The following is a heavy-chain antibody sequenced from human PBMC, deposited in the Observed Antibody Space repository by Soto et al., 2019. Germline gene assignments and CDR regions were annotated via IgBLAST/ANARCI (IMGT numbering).Heavy chain of an antibody. V-gene: IGHV3-49*03. CDR3: TRDVYSGTIFGVAA. J-gene: IGHJ4*02. D-gene: IGHD3-3*01. CDR1: GFTFGDYA. Sequence: GGSLRLSCTASGFTFGDYAMSWFRQAPGKGLEWVGFIRSKAYGGTTEYAASVKGRFTISRDDSKSIAYLQMNSLKTEDTAVYYCTRDVYSGTIFGVAAWGQGTLVTVSS. CDR2: IRSKAYGGTT.